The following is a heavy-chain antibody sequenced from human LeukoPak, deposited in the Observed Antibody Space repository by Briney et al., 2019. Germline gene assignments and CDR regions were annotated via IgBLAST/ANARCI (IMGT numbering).Heavy chain of an antibody. CDR1: GYRFNAYW. D-gene: IGHD3-22*01. CDR2: IYPDDSDT. Sequence: GESLKISCKGSGYRFNAYWIAWVRQRPGKGLEWMGIIYPDDSDTRYSPSFQGQVTISADKSVRTAYLHWSSLKASDTAMYYCARPDITSYYDSRGYDAFDVWGQGTMVTVSS. J-gene: IGHJ3*01. V-gene: IGHV5-51*01. CDR3: ARPDITSYYDSRGYDAFDV.